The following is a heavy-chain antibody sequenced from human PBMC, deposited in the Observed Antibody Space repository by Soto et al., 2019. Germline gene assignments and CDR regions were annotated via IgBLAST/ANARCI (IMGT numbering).Heavy chain of an antibody. Sequence: SQTLSLTCAISGDSAPSNSAAWNWIRQSPSRGLEWLGRTYYRSKWYNDYAVSVKSRITINPDTSKNQFSLQLNSVTPEDTAVYYCARGKGSIVGATMFDYWGQGTLVTVSS. CDR3: ARGKGSIVGATMFDY. V-gene: IGHV6-1*01. CDR2: TYYRSKWYN. D-gene: IGHD1-26*01. J-gene: IGHJ4*02. CDR1: GDSAPSNSAA.